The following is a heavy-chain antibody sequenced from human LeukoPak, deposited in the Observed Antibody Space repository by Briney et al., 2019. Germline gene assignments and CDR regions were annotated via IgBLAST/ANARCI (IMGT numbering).Heavy chain of an antibody. CDR3: ARGIRPYCSSPSCYGGSFDY. CDR1: GGSFSGYY. CDR2: INHSGST. V-gene: IGHV4-34*01. Sequence: SETLSLTCAVYGGSFSGYYWSWIRQPPGKGLEWIGEINHSGSTNYNPSLKSRVTISLDTSQNQFSLKLSSVTAADTAVYYCARGIRPYCSSPSCYGGSFDYWGQGTLVTVSS. J-gene: IGHJ4*02. D-gene: IGHD2-2*01.